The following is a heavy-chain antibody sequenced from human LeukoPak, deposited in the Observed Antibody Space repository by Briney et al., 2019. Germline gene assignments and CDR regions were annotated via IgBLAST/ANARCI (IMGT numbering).Heavy chain of an antibody. D-gene: IGHD3-10*01. CDR1: GFTFSSYS. CDR2: ISSSSSYI. J-gene: IGHJ6*02. CDR3: ARDTEWFGELLYGYPNGVLGMDV. V-gene: IGHV3-21*01. Sequence: GGSLRLSCAASGFTFSSYSMNWVRQAPGKGLEWVSSISSSSSYIYYADSVKGRFTISRDNAKNSLYLQMNSLRAEDTAVYYCARDTEWFGELLYGYPNGVLGMDVWGQGTTVTVSS.